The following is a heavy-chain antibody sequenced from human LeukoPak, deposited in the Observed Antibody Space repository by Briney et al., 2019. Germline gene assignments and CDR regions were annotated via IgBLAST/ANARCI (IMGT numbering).Heavy chain of an antibody. CDR1: GFTFSSYS. CDR3: ARDSISGFYYDSSGYYQDAFDI. CDR2: ISSSSSYI. Sequence: GGSLRLSCAASGFTFSSYSMNWVRQAPRKGLEWVSSISSSSSYIYYADSVKGRFTISRDNAKNSLYLQMNSLRAEDTAVYYCARDSISGFYYDSSGYYQDAFDIWGQGTMVTVSS. D-gene: IGHD3-22*01. J-gene: IGHJ3*02. V-gene: IGHV3-21*01.